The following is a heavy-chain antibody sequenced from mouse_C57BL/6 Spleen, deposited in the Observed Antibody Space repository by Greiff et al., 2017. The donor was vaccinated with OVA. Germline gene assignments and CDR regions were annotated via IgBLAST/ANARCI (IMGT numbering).Heavy chain of an antibody. V-gene: IGHV1-64*01. Sequence: QVQLQQPGAELVKPGASVKLSCTASGYTFTSYWMHWVKQRPGQGLEWIGMIHPTSGSTNSNEKFKSKATLTVDKSSSTAYMQRSSLTSEDSAVYYGARERDYSYYAMDYWGQGTSVTVSS. J-gene: IGHJ4*01. CDR3: ARERDYSYYAMDY. CDR1: GYTFTSYW. D-gene: IGHD1-1*01. CDR2: IHPTSGST.